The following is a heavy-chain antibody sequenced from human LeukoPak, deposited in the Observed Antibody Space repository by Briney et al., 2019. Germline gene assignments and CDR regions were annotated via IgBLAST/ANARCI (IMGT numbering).Heavy chain of an antibody. D-gene: IGHD3-22*01. CDR1: GFTFSSYG. J-gene: IGHJ4*02. CDR3: AKSEIGNYYYDSSGYYYDDY. Sequence: GGSLRLSCAASGFTFSSYGVHWVRQAPGKGLEWVAAISYDGSNKYYADSVKGRFTISRDNSKNTLYLQMNSLRAEDTAVYYCAKSEIGNYYYDSSGYYYDDYWGRGTLVTVSS. V-gene: IGHV3-30*18. CDR2: ISYDGSNK.